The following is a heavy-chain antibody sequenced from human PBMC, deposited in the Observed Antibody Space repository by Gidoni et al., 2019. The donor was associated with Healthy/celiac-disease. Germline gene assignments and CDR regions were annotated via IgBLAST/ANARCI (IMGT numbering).Heavy chain of an antibody. CDR3: ARESDTVTTLGWFDP. CDR1: GGSISSYY. D-gene: IGHD4-17*01. V-gene: IGHV4-4*07. CDR2: IYTSGST. Sequence: QVQLQESGPGLVKPSETLSLTCTVSGGSISSYYWSWIRQPAGKGLEWIGRIYTSGSTNYNPSLKSRVTMSVYTSKNQFSLKLSSVTAADTAVYYCARESDTVTTLGWFDPWGQGTLVTVSS. J-gene: IGHJ5*02.